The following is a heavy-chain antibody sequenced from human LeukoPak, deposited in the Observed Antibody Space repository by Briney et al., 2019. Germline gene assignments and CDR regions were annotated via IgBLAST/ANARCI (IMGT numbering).Heavy chain of an antibody. CDR3: AREFSWEHLGGWSPQDYYYGMDV. D-gene: IGHD6-19*01. CDR1: GFTFSSYW. Sequence: QPGGSLRLSCAASGFTFSSYWMHWVRQAPGKGLVWVSRINSDGSSTSYADSVKGRFTISRDNAKNTLYLQMNSLRAEDTAVYYCAREFSWEHLGGWSPQDYYYGMDVWGQGTTVTVSS. V-gene: IGHV3-74*01. J-gene: IGHJ6*02. CDR2: INSDGSST.